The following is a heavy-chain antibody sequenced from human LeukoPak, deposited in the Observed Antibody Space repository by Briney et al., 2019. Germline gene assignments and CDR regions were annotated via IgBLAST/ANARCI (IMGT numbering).Heavy chain of an antibody. CDR3: ARVIFGARAFEY. V-gene: IGHV4-59*12. J-gene: IGHJ4*02. D-gene: IGHD3-3*01. Sequence: SETLSLTCTVSGGSISSYYWSWIRQPPGKGLEWIGYIYYSGSTNYNPSLKSRVTISVDTSKNHFSLELTSVTAADTALYFCARVIFGARAFEYWGQGILVTVSS. CDR2: IYYSGST. CDR1: GGSISSYY.